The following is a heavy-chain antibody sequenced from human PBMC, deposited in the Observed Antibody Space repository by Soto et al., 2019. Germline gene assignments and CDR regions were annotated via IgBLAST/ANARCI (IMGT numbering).Heavy chain of an antibody. CDR1: GFTFSSYS. D-gene: IGHD3-22*01. CDR3: AREGIVGGVGFDY. Sequence: GGSLRLSCAASGFTFSSYSMNWVRQAPGKGLEWVAVISNNSSNIYYADSVKGRFTISRDNSKNTLYLQMNSLRAEDTAVYYCAREGIVGGVGFDYWGQGTLVTVSS. CDR2: ISNNSSNI. J-gene: IGHJ4*02. V-gene: IGHV3-48*01.